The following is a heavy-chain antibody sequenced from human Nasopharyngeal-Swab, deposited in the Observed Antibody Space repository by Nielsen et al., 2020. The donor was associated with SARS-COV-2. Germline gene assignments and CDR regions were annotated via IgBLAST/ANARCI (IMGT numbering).Heavy chain of an antibody. V-gene: IGHV3-30*04. D-gene: IGHD4-11*01. CDR1: GFTFSSYA. Sequence: GESLKISCAASGFTFSSYAMHWVRQAPGKGLEWVAVISYDGSNKYYADSVKGRFTISRDNSKNTLYLQMNSLRAEDTAVYYCARDPSTVTTYDYYYGMDVWGQGTTVTVSS. CDR3: ARDPSTVTTYDYYYGMDV. CDR2: ISYDGSNK. J-gene: IGHJ6*02.